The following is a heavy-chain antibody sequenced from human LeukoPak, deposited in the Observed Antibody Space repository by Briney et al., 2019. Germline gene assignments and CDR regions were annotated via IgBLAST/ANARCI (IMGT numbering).Heavy chain of an antibody. V-gene: IGHV3-23*01. CDR1: QFTFSSYA. CDR2: ISGSGGST. Sequence: GGSLRLSCAASQFTFSSYAMSWVRQAPGKGLEWVSAISGSGGSTYYADSVKGRFTISRDNSKNTLYLQMNSLRAEDTAVYYCAKDPSSGWYGVYYHYGMDVWGQGTTVTVSS. CDR3: AKDPSSGWYGVYYHYGMDV. J-gene: IGHJ6*02. D-gene: IGHD6-19*01.